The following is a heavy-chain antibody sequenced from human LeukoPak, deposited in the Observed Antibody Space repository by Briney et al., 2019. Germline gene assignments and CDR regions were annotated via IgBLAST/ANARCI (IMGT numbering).Heavy chain of an antibody. CDR2: INWSGGST. V-gene: IGHV3-20*04. D-gene: IGHD2-21*02. CDR1: GFSFDEYG. Sequence: GGSLRLSCAASGFSFDEYGMSWVRQAPGKGLEWVSGINWSGGSTGYADSVKGRFTISRDNAKKSLYLQMNSLRTEDTAFYYCARDSDSYYFDPPLSFHIWGQGTMVTVSS. J-gene: IGHJ3*02. CDR3: ARDSDSYYFDPPLSFHI.